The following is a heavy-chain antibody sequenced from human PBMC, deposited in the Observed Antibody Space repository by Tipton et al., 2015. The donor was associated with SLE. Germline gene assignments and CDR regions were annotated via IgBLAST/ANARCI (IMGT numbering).Heavy chain of an antibody. Sequence: SLRLSCAASGFTFDDYAMHWVRQAPGKGLEWVSGISWNSGTIAYADSVKGRFTISRDNAKNSLFLQMNSLRAEDTAVYYCAKVEGGGNWGTFDIWGQGTLVTVSS. D-gene: IGHD3-16*01. CDR1: GFTFDDYA. J-gene: IGHJ3*02. V-gene: IGHV3-9*01. CDR2: ISWNSGTI. CDR3: AKVEGGGNWGTFDI.